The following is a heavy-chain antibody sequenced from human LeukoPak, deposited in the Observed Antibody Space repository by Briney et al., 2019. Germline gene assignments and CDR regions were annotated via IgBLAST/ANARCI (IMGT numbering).Heavy chain of an antibody. D-gene: IGHD3-9*01. CDR2: ISSSSSYI. CDR1: GFTFSSYS. Sequence: GGSLRLSCAASGFTFSSYSMNWVRQAPGKGLEWVSSISSSSSYIYYADSVKGRFTISRDNAKNSLYLQMNSLRAEDTAVYYCARDDILTGLDAFDIWGQGTMVTVSS. V-gene: IGHV3-21*01. CDR3: ARDDILTGLDAFDI. J-gene: IGHJ3*02.